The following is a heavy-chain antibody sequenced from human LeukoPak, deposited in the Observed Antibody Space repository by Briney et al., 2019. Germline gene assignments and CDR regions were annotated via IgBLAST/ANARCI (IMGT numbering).Heavy chain of an antibody. Sequence: SVKVSCKASGGTFSSYAISWVRQAPGQGLEWMGRIIPILGVANYAQKFQGRVTITADKSTSTAYMELSSLRSEDTAVYYCARDGNYGGSPGLDYWGQGTLVTVSS. V-gene: IGHV1-69*04. J-gene: IGHJ4*02. D-gene: IGHD4-23*01. CDR2: IIPILGVA. CDR1: GGTFSSYA. CDR3: ARDGNYGGSPGLDY.